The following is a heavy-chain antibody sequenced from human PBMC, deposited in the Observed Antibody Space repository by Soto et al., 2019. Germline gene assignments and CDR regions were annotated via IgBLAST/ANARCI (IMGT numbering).Heavy chain of an antibody. D-gene: IGHD3-10*01. CDR2: IWYDGSNK. J-gene: IGHJ4*02. CDR1: GFTFSSYG. V-gene: IGHV3-33*01. CDR3: ARDRFPSRGLRPQYYFDY. Sequence: GGSLRLSCAASGFTFSSYGMHWVRQAPGKGLEWVAVIWYDGSNKYYADSVKGRFTISRDNSKNTLYLQMNSLRAEDTAVYYCARDRFPSRGLRPQYYFDYWGQGTLVTVSS.